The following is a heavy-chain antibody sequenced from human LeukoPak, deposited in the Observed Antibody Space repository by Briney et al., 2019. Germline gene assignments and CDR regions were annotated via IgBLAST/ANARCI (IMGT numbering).Heavy chain of an antibody. V-gene: IGHV4-59*11. CDR1: GGSISSHY. J-gene: IGHJ5*02. D-gene: IGHD3-22*01. CDR2: IYYSGST. Sequence: SETLSLTCTVSGGSISSHYWSWIRQPPGKGLEWIGYIYYSGSTNYNPSLKSRVTISVDMSKNQFSLKLSSVTAADTAVYYCARKWDYDSSGYYFDPWGQGTLVTVSS. CDR3: ARKWDYDSSGYYFDP.